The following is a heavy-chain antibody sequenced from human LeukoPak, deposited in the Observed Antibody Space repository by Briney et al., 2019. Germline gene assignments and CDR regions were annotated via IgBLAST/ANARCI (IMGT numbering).Heavy chain of an antibody. CDR1: GFTFSSYA. V-gene: IGHV3-23*01. Sequence: PGGSLRLSCAASGFTFSSYAMSWVRQAPGKGLEWLSSITKYDGRLYYADSVRGRSTISRDTSQNELYLQMNSLRVDDSAIYYCAKDHSADGWPTFEYWGRGTLVTVSS. D-gene: IGHD5-24*01. CDR2: ITKYDGRL. J-gene: IGHJ4*02. CDR3: AKDHSADGWPTFEY.